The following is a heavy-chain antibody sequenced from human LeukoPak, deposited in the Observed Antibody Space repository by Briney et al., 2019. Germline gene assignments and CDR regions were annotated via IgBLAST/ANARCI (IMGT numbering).Heavy chain of an antibody. CDR3: VRNVWSRLDY. V-gene: IGHV3-7*05. CDR1: RFSFSSYW. CDR2: IKQDGSEK. J-gene: IGHJ4*02. D-gene: IGHD3-16*01. Sequence: GGSLRLSCAVSRFSFSSYWMSWVRQGPGKGLEWVATIKQDGSEKDYVDSVKGRFTIARDNAKNSLYLQMSSLRAEDTAVYYCVRNVWSRLDYWGQGTLVTVSS.